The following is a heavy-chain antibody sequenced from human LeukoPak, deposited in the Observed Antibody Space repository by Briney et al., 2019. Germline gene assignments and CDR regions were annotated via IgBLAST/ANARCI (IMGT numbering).Heavy chain of an antibody. J-gene: IGHJ4*02. V-gene: IGHV5-51*01. Sequence: GESLKISCKGSGYSFTSYWIGWVRQMPGKGLEWMGIIYSGDSDTRYSPSFQGQVTISADKSISTAYLQWSSLKASDTAMYYCARSPDYGDYENRFDYWGQGTLVTVSS. CDR2: IYSGDSDT. CDR1: GYSFTSYW. CDR3: ARSPDYGDYENRFDY. D-gene: IGHD4-17*01.